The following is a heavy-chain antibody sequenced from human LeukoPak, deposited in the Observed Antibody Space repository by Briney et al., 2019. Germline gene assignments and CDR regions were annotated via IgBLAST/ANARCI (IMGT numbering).Heavy chain of an antibody. CDR3: ARIPYYYDSSGPFDY. V-gene: IGHV4-59*12. D-gene: IGHD3-22*01. CDR1: GDSISSYY. CDR2: IYHSGST. J-gene: IGHJ4*02. Sequence: SETLSLTCTVSGDSISSYYWSWIRQPPGKGLEWIGYIYHSGSTYYNPSLKSRVTISVDRSKNQFSLKLSSVTAADTAVYYCARIPYYYDSSGPFDYWGQGTLVTVSS.